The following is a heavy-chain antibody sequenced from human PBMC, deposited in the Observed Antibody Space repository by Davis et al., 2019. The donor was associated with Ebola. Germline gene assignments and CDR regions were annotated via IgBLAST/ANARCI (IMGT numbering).Heavy chain of an antibody. J-gene: IGHJ5*02. CDR3: ARGDQLLYGGIWFDP. CDR1: GGSFSGYY. CDR2: INHSGST. D-gene: IGHD2-2*02. Sequence: MPSETLSLTCAVYGGSFSGYYWSWIRQPPGKGLEWIGEINHSGSTNYNPSLKSRVTISVDTSKNQFSLKLSSVTAADTAVYYCARGDQLLYGGIWFDPWGQGTLVTVSS. V-gene: IGHV4-34*01.